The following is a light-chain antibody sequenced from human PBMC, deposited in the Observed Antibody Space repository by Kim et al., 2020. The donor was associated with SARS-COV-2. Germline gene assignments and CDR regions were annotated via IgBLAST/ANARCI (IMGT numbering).Light chain of an antibody. CDR2: GAS. CDR1: ESVDSSK. V-gene: IGKV3-20*01. Sequence: EIVLTQSPGTLSSSPGETATFSCRASESVDSSKLAWYQQKPGQAPRLLIFGASSRATGIPDRFSGSGSGTDFTLTISRLEPEDFAVYYCQQFDFSATISFGQGTRLKIK. J-gene: IGKJ5*01. CDR3: QQFDFSATIS.